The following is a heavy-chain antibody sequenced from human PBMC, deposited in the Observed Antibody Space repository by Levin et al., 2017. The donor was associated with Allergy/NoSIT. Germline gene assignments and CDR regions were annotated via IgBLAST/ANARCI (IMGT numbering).Heavy chain of an antibody. V-gene: IGHV4-39*01. CDR1: GASISGSSFY. CDR2: IYHTGST. J-gene: IGHJ5*02. D-gene: IGHD3-16*02. CDR3: ASRTYRA. Sequence: TSSETLSFTCRVSGASISGSSFYWGWIRQPPGKGLEWIGSIYHTGSTYYSPSLKSRITVSVDTSKNQFSLKLRSVTAADTAVYYCASRTYRAWGQGILVTVAS.